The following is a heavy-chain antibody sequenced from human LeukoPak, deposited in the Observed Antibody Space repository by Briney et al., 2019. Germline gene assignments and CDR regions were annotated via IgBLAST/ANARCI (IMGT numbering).Heavy chain of an antibody. CDR3: ARQQWLLLIWMGSFDC. CDR2: ISYDGSNK. D-gene: IGHD6-19*01. V-gene: IGHV3-30-3*01. Sequence: GRSLRLSCAASGFTFSSYAMHWVRQAPGKGLEWVAVISYDGSNKYYADSVKGRFTISRDNSKNTLYLQMNSLRTEDTAVYYCARQQWLLLIWMGSFDCWGQGALVTVSS. J-gene: IGHJ4*02. CDR1: GFTFSSYA.